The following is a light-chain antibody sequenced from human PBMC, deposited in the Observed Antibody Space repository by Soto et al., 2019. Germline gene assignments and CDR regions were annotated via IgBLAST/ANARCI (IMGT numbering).Light chain of an antibody. V-gene: IGLV2-14*01. J-gene: IGLJ3*02. CDR2: EVS. CDR3: SSYTSSSTVV. CDR1: SNDADDYKY. Sequence: QSALTQPASVSGSPGQSITISCTGTSNDADDYKYVSWYQQHPGKAPKLMIYEVSNRPSGVSNRFSGSKSGNTASLTISGLQADDDADYYCSSYTSSSTVVFGGGTKLTVL.